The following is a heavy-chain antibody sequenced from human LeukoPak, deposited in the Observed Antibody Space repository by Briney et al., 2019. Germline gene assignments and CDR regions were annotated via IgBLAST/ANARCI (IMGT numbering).Heavy chain of an antibody. CDR2: ISYSGTT. J-gene: IGHJ3*02. CDR3: ARAAWRGTNSRDAFDI. CDR1: GGSISSGGDY. Sequence: SETLSPTCTVSGGSISSGGDYWIWIRQHPGKGLEWIGYISYSGTTYYNPSLKSRITISLDTSKNQFSLELSSVTAADTAVYYCARAAWRGTNSRDAFDIWGLGTVVTVSS. D-gene: IGHD4/OR15-4a*01. V-gene: IGHV4-31*03.